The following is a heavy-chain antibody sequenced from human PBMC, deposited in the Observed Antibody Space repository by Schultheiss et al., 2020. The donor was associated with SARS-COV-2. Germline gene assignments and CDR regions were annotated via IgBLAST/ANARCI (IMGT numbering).Heavy chain of an antibody. CDR1: GFTFSNAW. J-gene: IGHJ3*02. CDR3: TTARIVVVSYGAFDI. D-gene: IGHD3-22*01. Sequence: GGSLRLSCAASGFTFSNAWMSWVRQAPGKGLEWVGRIKSKTDGGTTDYAAPVKGRFTISRDDSKNTLYLQMNSLKTEDTAVYYCTTARIVVVSYGAFDIWGQGTMVTVSS. CDR2: IKSKTDGGTT. V-gene: IGHV3-15*01.